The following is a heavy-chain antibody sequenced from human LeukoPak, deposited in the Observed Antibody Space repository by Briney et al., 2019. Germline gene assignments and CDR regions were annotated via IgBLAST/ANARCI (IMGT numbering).Heavy chain of an antibody. J-gene: IGHJ4*02. Sequence: GGSLRLSCAASGFTFNDYAMHWVRQVPGKGLEWVSGISWNSGSIGYADSVKGRFTISRDNAKNSLYLQMDSLRAEDTAAYFCVRGRHYFDYWGQGALVTVSS. CDR2: ISWNSGSI. V-gene: IGHV3-9*01. D-gene: IGHD5-24*01. CDR1: GFTFNDYA. CDR3: VRGRHYFDY.